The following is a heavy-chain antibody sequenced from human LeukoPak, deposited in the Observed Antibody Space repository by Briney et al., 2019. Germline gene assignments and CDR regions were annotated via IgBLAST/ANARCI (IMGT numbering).Heavy chain of an antibody. CDR1: GGTFSSYA. CDR3: ARDPSPSHSGYDYGY. Sequence: SVKVSCKASGGTFSSYAISWVRQAPGQGLEWMGGIIPIFGTANYAQKFQGRVTITADESTSTAYMELSSLRSEDTAVYYCARDPSPSHSGYDYGYWGQGTLVTVSS. J-gene: IGHJ4*02. D-gene: IGHD5-12*01. CDR2: IIPIFGTA. V-gene: IGHV1-69*13.